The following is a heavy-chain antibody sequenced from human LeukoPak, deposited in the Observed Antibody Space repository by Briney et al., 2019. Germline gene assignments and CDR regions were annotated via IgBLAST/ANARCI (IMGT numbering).Heavy chain of an antibody. CDR2: IHYSGGT. CDR3: ARGQYIYGYNGDYFDY. J-gene: IGHJ4*02. D-gene: IGHD5-18*01. V-gene: IGHV4-34*11. CDR1: GGSFSGYY. Sequence: SETLSLTCAVYGGSFSGYYWSWIRQPPGKGLEWIGYIHYSGGTNYNPSLKSRATISVDTSKNQFSLKLSSVTAADTAVYYCARGQYIYGYNGDYFDYWGQGTLVTVSS.